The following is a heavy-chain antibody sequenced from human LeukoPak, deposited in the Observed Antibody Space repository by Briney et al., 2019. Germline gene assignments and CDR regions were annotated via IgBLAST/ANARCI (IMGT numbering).Heavy chain of an antibody. Sequence: PSETLSLTCTVSGGSISSYYWSWIRQPAGKGLEWIGRIYTSGSTNYNPSLKSRVTMSVDTSKNQFSLKLSSVTAADTAVYYCAREGLAAAGSWLPAFDIWGQGTMVTVSS. CDR3: AREGLAAAGSWLPAFDI. D-gene: IGHD6-13*01. V-gene: IGHV4-4*07. J-gene: IGHJ3*02. CDR1: GGSISSYY. CDR2: IYTSGST.